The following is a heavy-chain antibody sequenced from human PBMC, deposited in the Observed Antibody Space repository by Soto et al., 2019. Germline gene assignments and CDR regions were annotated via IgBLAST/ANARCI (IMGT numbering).Heavy chain of an antibody. V-gene: IGHV3-74*01. CDR2: IDSDESST. J-gene: IGHJ4*02. Sequence: EVQLVESGGGLVQPGGYLRLSCAASGFTFSSYWMHWVRQTPGKRLVWVSRIDSDESSTTYADSVKGRFTISRENARKTLYLQMNSARGEGTAVYYCARGGLLDYWGQGTLVTVSS. CDR1: GFTFSSYW. CDR3: ARGGLLDY. D-gene: IGHD3-16*01.